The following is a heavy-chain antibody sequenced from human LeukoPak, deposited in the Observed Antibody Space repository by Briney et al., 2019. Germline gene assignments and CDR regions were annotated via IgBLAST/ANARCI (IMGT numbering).Heavy chain of an antibody. CDR3: ARTHCGGGSCDTFDP. D-gene: IGHD2-21*01. CDR1: GVSISNYF. Sequence: PSATLSLTCNVFGVSISNYFWSWLRQPAGKGLEWIGRFYASGTTYYNPSLRSRVPLSMDTSKNHFSLKLTSVTAADTAVYYCARTHCGGGSCDTFDPWGQGTLVTVSS. CDR2: FYASGTT. V-gene: IGHV4-4*07. J-gene: IGHJ5*02.